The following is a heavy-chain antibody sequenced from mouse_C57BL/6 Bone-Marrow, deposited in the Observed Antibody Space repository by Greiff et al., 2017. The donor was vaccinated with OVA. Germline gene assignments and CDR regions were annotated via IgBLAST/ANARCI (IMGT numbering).Heavy chain of an antibody. CDR2: INPYNGGT. Sequence: VQLQQSGPVLVKPGASVKMSCKASGYTFTDYYMNWVKQSHGKSLEWIGVINPYNGGTSYNQKFKGKATLTVDKSSSTAYMELNSLTSDDSAVYYCARRSLAWFAYWGQGTLVTVSA. V-gene: IGHV1-19*01. J-gene: IGHJ3*01. CDR1: GYTFTDYY. CDR3: ARRSLAWFAY. D-gene: IGHD6-1*01.